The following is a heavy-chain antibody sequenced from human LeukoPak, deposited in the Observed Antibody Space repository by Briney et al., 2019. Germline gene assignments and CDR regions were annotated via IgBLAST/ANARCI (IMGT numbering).Heavy chain of an antibody. CDR3: ARGGYASFDY. J-gene: IGHJ4*02. Sequence: SVKVSCKASGGTFSSYAISWVRQAPGQGLEWMGGIIPIFGTASYAQKFQGRVTITTDESTSTAYTDLSSLRSEDTAVYYCARGGYASFDYWGRGTLVTVSS. CDR2: IIPIFGTA. D-gene: IGHD2-8*01. CDR1: GGTFSSYA. V-gene: IGHV1-69*05.